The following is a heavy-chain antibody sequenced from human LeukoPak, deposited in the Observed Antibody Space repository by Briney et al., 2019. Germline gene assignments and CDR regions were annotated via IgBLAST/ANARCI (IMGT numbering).Heavy chain of an antibody. CDR2: THYGGST. CDR3: ARHVQGSVGAILWFDP. Sequence: SETLSLTCTVSGASISSYFWSWIRQPPGKGLEWIAYTHYGGSTKYNPSLRSRVTISVDTSKNQFSLKLSSVTAADTAVYYCARHVQGSVGAILWFDPWGQGTLVTVSS. V-gene: IGHV4-59*08. CDR1: GASISSYF. D-gene: IGHD1-26*01. J-gene: IGHJ5*02.